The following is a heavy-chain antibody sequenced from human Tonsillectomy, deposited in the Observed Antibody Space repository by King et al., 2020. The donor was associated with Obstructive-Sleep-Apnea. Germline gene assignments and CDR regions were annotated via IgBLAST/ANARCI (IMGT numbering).Heavy chain of an antibody. D-gene: IGHD1-1*01. J-gene: IGHJ4*02. Sequence: VQLVESGGGLVQPGGSLRLSCAASGFTFSTYVMSWVRQAPGKGREWVSGITGTGGTYHADSVRGRFPISRDNSKNSLYLQMNSLRAEVTAIYYCARSGTTGTPGGYFDYWGQGALVAVSS. CDR3: ARSGTTGTPGGYFDY. CDR1: GFTFSTYV. V-gene: IGHV3-23*04. CDR2: ITGTGGT.